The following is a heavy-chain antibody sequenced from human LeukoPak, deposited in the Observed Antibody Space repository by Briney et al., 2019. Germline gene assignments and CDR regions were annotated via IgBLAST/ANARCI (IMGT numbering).Heavy chain of an antibody. CDR1: GYTFDNYG. D-gene: IGHD3-3*01. CDR3: ARDGLRSEWSYFDY. Sequence: GASVKVSRRASGYTFDNYGISWVRQAPGQGLKWMGWISGYNRNTKYAQRLQGRVIMTTDTSTSTVYMELRSLRSDDTAIYYCARDGLRSEWSYFDYWGQGTLVTVSS. J-gene: IGHJ4*02. CDR2: ISGYNRNT. V-gene: IGHV1-18*01.